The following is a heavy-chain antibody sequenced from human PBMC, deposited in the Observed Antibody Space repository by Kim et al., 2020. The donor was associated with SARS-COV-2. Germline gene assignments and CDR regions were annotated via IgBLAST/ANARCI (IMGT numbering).Heavy chain of an antibody. V-gene: IGHV3-23*05. CDR1: GFTFGHSA. Sequence: GGSLRLSCAASGFTFGHSAMSWVRQVPGKGLEWVSGIFGSGSGTYYADSVKGRFTISRDNFQNTLYLQLNNLRADDTAVYYCARHHHVVTVTFYWYFDLWGRGTLVTVSS. CDR3: ARHHHVVTVTFYWYFDL. J-gene: IGHJ2*01. D-gene: IGHD2-21*02. CDR2: IFGSGSGT.